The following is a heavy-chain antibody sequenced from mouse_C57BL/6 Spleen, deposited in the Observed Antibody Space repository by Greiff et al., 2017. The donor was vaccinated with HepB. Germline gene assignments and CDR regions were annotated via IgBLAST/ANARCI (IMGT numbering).Heavy chain of an antibody. CDR2: INPNNGGT. D-gene: IGHD1-1*01. CDR1: GYTFTDYY. V-gene: IGHV1-26*01. Sequence: EVQLQQSGPELVKPGASVKISCKASGYTFTDYYMNWVKQSHGKSLEWIGDINPNNGGTSYNQKFKGKATLTVDKSSSTAYMELRSLTSEDSAVYYCAREYYGSRPYAMDYWGQGTSVTVSS. J-gene: IGHJ4*01. CDR3: AREYYGSRPYAMDY.